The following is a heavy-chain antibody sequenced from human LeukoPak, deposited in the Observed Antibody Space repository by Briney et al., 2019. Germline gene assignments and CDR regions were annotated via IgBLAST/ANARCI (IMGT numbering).Heavy chain of an antibody. D-gene: IGHD6-19*01. CDR3: ARDRRGRAVAKPYYYNGMDV. Sequence: ASVKVSCKASGYMFTSFGISWVRRAPGQGLEWMGLISAYNGDTKYAQKFQGRVTMTTDTSTRTAYMEVRSLRSDDTAVYYCARDRRGRAVAKPYYYNGMDVWGEGTTVTVSS. V-gene: IGHV1-18*01. CDR1: GYMFTSFG. CDR2: ISAYNGDT. J-gene: IGHJ6*04.